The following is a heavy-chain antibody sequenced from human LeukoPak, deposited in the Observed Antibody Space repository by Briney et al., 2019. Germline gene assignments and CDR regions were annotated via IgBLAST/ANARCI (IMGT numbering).Heavy chain of an antibody. CDR1: GGSFSGYY. V-gene: IGHV4-34*01. Sequence: PSETLSLTCAVYGGSFSGYYWSWIRQPPGKGLEWIGEINHSGSTNYNPSLKSRVTISVDTSKNQFSLKLSSVTAADTAVYYCARDRGYSYGTHFDYWGQGTLVTVSS. CDR2: INHSGST. D-gene: IGHD5-18*01. CDR3: ARDRGYSYGTHFDY. J-gene: IGHJ4*02.